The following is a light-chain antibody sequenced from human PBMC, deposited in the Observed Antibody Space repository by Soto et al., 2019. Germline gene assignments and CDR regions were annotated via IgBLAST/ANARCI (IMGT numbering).Light chain of an antibody. CDR2: DAA. CDR3: QQYYLYAT. J-gene: IGKJ1*01. Sequence: DIQLTQSPSTLSASVGDTVTITCRASQSISTWLAWFQQKPGKAPKLLIYDAASLESEVPSRFSGSGSGTEFILSISSLQPEDIATYYCQQYYLYATFGQGTKVEVK. CDR1: QSISTW. V-gene: IGKV1-5*01.